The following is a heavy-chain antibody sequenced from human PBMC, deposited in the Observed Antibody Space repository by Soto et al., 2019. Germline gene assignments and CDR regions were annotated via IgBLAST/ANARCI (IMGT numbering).Heavy chain of an antibody. J-gene: IGHJ4*02. Sequence: ESGGGLVQPGGSLRLSCEASGFMFGVYWMSWVRQAPGKGLEGVANINDDGSERNYVDSVKGRFTISRDTPNNLLFLQMNSLRDEDTAVYYCAREFYGYYTYGPGDYWGQGTLVAVSS. CDR2: INDDGSER. CDR1: GFMFGVYW. D-gene: IGHD3-3*01. V-gene: IGHV3-7*01. CDR3: AREFYGYYTYGPGDY.